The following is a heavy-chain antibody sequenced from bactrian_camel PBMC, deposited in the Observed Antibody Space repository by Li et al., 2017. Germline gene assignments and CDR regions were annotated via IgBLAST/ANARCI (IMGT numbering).Heavy chain of an antibody. J-gene: IGHJ4*01. CDR2: IVRGSHT. V-gene: IGHV3S53*01. D-gene: IGHD2*01. CDR3: NVGLCGTWPPGQDNY. CDR1: GDTPTCA. Sequence: VQLVESGGGLVQPGGSLRLSCVASGDTPTCAMGWRRQAPGKEREGVAAIVRGSHTDYHVAVKGRFTISQDNAKDTVYLQMNSLKPEDTATYFCNVGLCGTWPPGQDNYWGHGTQVTVS.